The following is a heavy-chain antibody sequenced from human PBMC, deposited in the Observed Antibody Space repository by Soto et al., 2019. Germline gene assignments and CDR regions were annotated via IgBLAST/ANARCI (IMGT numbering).Heavy chain of an antibody. D-gene: IGHD6-19*01. CDR3: ASKVLAVAGQKGGWFDP. V-gene: IGHV1-18*04. CDR2: ISAYNGNT. Sequence: QVQLVQSGAEVKKPWASVKVSCKASGYTFTSYGISWVRQAPGQGLEWMGWISAYNGNTNYAQKLQGRVTMTTDTPTSTAYMELRSLRSDDTAVYYCASKVLAVAGQKGGWFDPWGQGTLVTVSS. J-gene: IGHJ5*02. CDR1: GYTFTSYG.